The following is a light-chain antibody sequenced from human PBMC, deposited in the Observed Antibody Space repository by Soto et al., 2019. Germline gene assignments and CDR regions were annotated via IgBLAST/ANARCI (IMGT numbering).Light chain of an antibody. V-gene: IGLV9-49*01. CDR2: VGTGGIVG. CDR3: GADHGTGSMFVWV. CDR1: SGYSNYK. J-gene: IGLJ3*02. Sequence: QAVVTQPPSASASLGASVTLACTLSSGYSNYKVDWYQQRPGKGPRFVMRVGTGGIVGSKGDGIPDRFSVLGSGLNRYLTIKNIQEEDESDYHCGADHGTGSMFVWVFGGGTKVTVL.